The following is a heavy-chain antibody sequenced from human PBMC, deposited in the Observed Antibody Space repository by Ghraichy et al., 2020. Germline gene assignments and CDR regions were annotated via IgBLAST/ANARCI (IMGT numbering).Heavy chain of an antibody. CDR3: ESHRRGQQLVLGYSPKYNWFDP. CDR1: GGSFSGYY. V-gene: IGHV4-34*01. D-gene: IGHD6-13*01. J-gene: IGHJ5*02. Sequence: ETLSLTCAVYGGSFSGYYWSWIRQPPGKGLEWIGEINHSGSTNYNPSLKSRVTISVDTSKNQFSLMLSSVTAADTAVYYCESHRRGQQLVLGYSPKYNWFDPWGQGTLVTVSS. CDR2: INHSGST.